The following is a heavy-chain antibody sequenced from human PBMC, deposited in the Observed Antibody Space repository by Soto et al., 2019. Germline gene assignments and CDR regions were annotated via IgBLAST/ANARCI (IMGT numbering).Heavy chain of an antibody. J-gene: IGHJ2*01. CDR1: GGSISSGDYY. V-gene: IGHV4-31*03. Sequence: QVQLQESGPGLVKPSQTLSLTCTVSGGSISSGDYYWSWIRQHPGKGLEWIGYIYYSGSTYYTPSLKSRLTISVDTSKNQFSLKLSSVTAADTAVYYCASGVLQQLFHWHFDLWGRGTLVTVSS. CDR2: IYYSGST. CDR3: ASGVLQQLFHWHFDL. D-gene: IGHD6-13*01.